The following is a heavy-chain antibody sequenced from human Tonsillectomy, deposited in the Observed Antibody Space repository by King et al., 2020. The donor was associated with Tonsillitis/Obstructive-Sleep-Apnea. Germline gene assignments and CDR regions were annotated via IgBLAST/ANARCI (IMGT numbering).Heavy chain of an antibody. V-gene: IGHV3-15*01. CDR2: IKSKTDGGTT. CDR3: TTEDXXSTGCYPGYLQH. D-gene: IGHD2-2*01. J-gene: IGHJ1*01. CDR1: GFTFSNAW. Sequence: VQLVESGGGLVKPGGYLRLSCAVSGFTFSNAWMSWVRQAPGKGLEWVGRIKSKTDGGTTDYAAPVKGRFTISRDDSKNTLYLQMNSLKTEDTAVYYCTTEDXXSTGCYPGYLQHXGQGTLVTVSS.